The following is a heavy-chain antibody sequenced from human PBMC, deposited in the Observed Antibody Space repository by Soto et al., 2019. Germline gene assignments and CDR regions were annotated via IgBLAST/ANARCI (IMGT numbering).Heavy chain of an antibody. CDR3: ARDSDSGGSYPWAFDI. V-gene: IGHV1-18*01. D-gene: IGHD2-15*01. CDR2: ISAYNGNT. Sequence: QVQLVQSGAEVKKPGASVKVSCKASGYTFTSYGISWVRQAPGQGLEWMGWISAYNGNTNYAQKLQGRVTMTTDTSTSTAYMELRSLRSDNTAVYYCARDSDSGGSYPWAFDIWGQGTMVTVSS. CDR1: GYTFTSYG. J-gene: IGHJ3*02.